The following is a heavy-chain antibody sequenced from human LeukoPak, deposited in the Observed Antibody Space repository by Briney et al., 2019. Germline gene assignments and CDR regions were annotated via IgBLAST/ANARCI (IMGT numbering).Heavy chain of an antibody. Sequence: GGSLRLSCAASGFTFSSYSMNWVRQAPGKGLEWVSSISSSSYIYYADSVKGRFTISRDNAKNSLYLQMNSLRAEDTAVYYCARDAGGYYYMDVWGKGTTVTVSS. J-gene: IGHJ6*03. V-gene: IGHV3-21*01. CDR1: GFTFSSYS. D-gene: IGHD3-10*01. CDR2: ISSSSYI. CDR3: ARDAGGYYYMDV.